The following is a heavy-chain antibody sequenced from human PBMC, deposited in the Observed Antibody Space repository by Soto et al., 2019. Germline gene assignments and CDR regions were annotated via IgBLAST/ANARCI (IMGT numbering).Heavy chain of an antibody. Sequence: QVQLVESGGGLVKPGGSLRLSCAASGFAFSDPYMSWIRQAPGKGLEWISYISSSGSTIYYADSVKGRFTISRDNAKKSLYLKMDSLTADETAVYYFARGGASVTTPFDYWGQGTQVTVSS. CDR3: ARGGASVTTPFDY. J-gene: IGHJ4*02. CDR1: GFAFSDPY. CDR2: ISSSGSTI. D-gene: IGHD4-17*01. V-gene: IGHV3-11*01.